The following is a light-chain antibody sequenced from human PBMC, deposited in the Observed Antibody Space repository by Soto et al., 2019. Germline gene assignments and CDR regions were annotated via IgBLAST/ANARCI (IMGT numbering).Light chain of an antibody. CDR3: GSWDSSLSAYV. Sequence: QSVLTQPPSVSAAPGQKVTISCSGSSSNIGGNSVSWYQKLPGTAPKRLIYDDNKRPSGIPDRFSGSKSGTSATLGITGFQTGDEADYYFGSWDSSLSAYVFGTGTKVAVL. CDR1: SSNIGGNS. CDR2: DDN. V-gene: IGLV1-51*01. J-gene: IGLJ1*01.